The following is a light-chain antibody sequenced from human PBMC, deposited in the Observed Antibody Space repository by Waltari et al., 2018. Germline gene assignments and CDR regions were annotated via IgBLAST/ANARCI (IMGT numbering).Light chain of an antibody. V-gene: IGLV8-61*01. CDR2: KAK. CDR1: SGSLSTTSY. J-gene: IGLJ3*02. Sequence: QTVVTQEPSLSVSPGGTVTLTCALSSGSLSTTSYATWYQQTPGQAPRTLVYKAKPRSSGVPDRCSGSILGNTAALTITGAQADDESYYYCALYMGSGIWVFGGGTRLTVL. CDR3: ALYMGSGIWV.